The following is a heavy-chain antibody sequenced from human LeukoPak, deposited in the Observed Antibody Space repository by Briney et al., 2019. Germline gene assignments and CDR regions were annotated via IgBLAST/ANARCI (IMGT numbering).Heavy chain of an antibody. CDR1: GYTFSSHR. CDR3: TRGSGIVVAGWDWFDP. V-gene: IGHV1-8*03. Sequence: ASVKVSCKASGYTFSSHRFTWVRQAPGQGLEWMGWMNPNSGNTGYAQKFQGRVTITRNTSISTAYMELNSLRSEDTAVYYCTRGSGIVVAGWDWFDPWGQGTLVTVSS. CDR2: MNPNSGNT. J-gene: IGHJ5*02. D-gene: IGHD6-19*01.